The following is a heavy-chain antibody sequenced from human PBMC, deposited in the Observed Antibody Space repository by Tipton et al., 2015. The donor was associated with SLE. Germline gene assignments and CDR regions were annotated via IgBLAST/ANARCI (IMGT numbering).Heavy chain of an antibody. CDR3: ARGGVVGASDAFDI. V-gene: IGHV4-4*07. Sequence: LRLSCTVPGGSISSYYWSWIRQPAGKGLEWIGRIYTSGSTNYNPSLKSRVTMSVDTSKNQFSLKLSSVTAADTAVYYCARGGVVGASDAFDIWGQGTMVTVSS. J-gene: IGHJ3*02. CDR2: IYTSGST. CDR1: GGSISSYY. D-gene: IGHD1-26*01.